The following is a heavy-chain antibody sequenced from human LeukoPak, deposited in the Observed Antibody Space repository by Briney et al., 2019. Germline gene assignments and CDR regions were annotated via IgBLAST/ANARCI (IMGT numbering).Heavy chain of an antibody. J-gene: IGHJ4*02. CDR1: GFTFSNAW. D-gene: IGHD6-19*01. CDR2: IKSKTDGGTT. Sequence: GGSLRLSCAASGFTFSNAWMSWVRQAPGKGLEWVGRIKSKTDGGTTDYAAPVKGRFTISRDDSKNTLYLQMNSLKTEDTAVYYCTTRMGSGWFGTYWGQGTLVTVSS. CDR3: TTRMGSGWFGTY. V-gene: IGHV3-15*01.